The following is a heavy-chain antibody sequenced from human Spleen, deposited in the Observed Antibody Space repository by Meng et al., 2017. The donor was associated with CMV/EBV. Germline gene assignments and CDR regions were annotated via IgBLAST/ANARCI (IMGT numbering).Heavy chain of an antibody. CDR3: ARGRRGYSYGYPFDY. Sequence: VYGGAFSGYYWSWIRQPPGKGLEWIGEINHSGSTNYNPSLKSRVTISVDTSKNQFSLKLSSVTAADTAVYYCARGRRGYSYGYPFDYWGQGTLVTVSS. CDR1: GGAFSGYY. D-gene: IGHD5-18*01. V-gene: IGHV4-34*01. CDR2: INHSGST. J-gene: IGHJ4*02.